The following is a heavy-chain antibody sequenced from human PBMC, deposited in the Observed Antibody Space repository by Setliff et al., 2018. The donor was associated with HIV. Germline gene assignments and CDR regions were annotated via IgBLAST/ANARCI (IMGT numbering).Heavy chain of an antibody. J-gene: IGHJ6*03. Sequence: SETLSLTCSVSGVTISSHFWTWIRQPAGKGLEWIGRAYTGGSTNYNPSLKSRVSMSVDTSKNQFYLHLSSVTAADTAVYYCARVSLLTHYYYMDMWGKGTTVTVSS. CDR1: GVTISSHF. CDR2: AYTGGST. V-gene: IGHV4-4*07. D-gene: IGHD7-27*01. CDR3: ARVSLLTHYYYMDM.